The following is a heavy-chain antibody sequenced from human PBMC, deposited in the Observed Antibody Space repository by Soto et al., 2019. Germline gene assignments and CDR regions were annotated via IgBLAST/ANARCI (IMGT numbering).Heavy chain of an antibody. CDR1: GYSFTSYW. Sequence: GESLKISCKGSGYSFTSYWISWVRQMPGKGLEWMGRIDPSDSYTNYSPSFQGHVTISADKSISTAYLQWSSLKASATAMYYCARRNEYSSSSHDYWGQGTLVTVSS. V-gene: IGHV5-10-1*01. CDR3: ARRNEYSSSSHDY. J-gene: IGHJ4*02. D-gene: IGHD6-6*01. CDR2: IDPSDSYT.